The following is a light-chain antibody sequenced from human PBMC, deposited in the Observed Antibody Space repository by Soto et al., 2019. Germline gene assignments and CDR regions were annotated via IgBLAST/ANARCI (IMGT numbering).Light chain of an antibody. CDR3: QQYGSSGT. V-gene: IGKV1-5*03. CDR1: QSISSW. CDR2: KAS. Sequence: DIQMTQSPSTLSASVGDRVTITSRASQSISSWLAWYQQKPGKAPKLLIYKASNLESGVPSRFSGSGSGTDFTLTISRLEPEDFAVYYCQQYGSSGTFGQGTKVDI. J-gene: IGKJ1*01.